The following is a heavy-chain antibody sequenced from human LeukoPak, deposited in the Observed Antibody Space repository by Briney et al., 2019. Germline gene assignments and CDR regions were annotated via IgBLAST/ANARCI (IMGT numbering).Heavy chain of an antibody. CDR3: ARDAAYYDTPFGGLRFDY. CDR2: INPNSGGT. V-gene: IGHV1-2*02. J-gene: IGHJ4*02. CDR1: GYTFTGYY. D-gene: IGHD3-9*01. Sequence: VASVKVSCKASGYTFTGYYMHWVRQAPGQGLEWMGWINPNSGGTNYAQKFQGRVTMTRDTSISTAYMELSRLRSDDTAVYYCARDAAYYDTPFGGLRFDYWGQGTLVTVSS.